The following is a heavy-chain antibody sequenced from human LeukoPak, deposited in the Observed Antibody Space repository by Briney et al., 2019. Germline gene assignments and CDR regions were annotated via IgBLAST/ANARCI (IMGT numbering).Heavy chain of an antibody. CDR2: INSRSSTI. V-gene: IGHV3-48*04. CDR3: ARGTTGY. J-gene: IGHJ4*02. D-gene: IGHD1-1*01. CDR1: GFIFSTHD. Sequence: GGSLRLSCAASGFIFSTHDVNWVRQAPGKGLEWVSFINSRSSTIYYADSVKGRFTISRDNSKNSLYLQMNSLRAEDTAVYYCARGTTGYWGQGTLVTVSS.